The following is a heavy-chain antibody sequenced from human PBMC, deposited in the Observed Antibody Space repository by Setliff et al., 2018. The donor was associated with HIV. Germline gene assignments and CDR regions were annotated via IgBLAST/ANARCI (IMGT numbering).Heavy chain of an antibody. CDR2: IYHSGST. V-gene: IGHV4-39*07. Sequence: ASETLSLTCTVSGDSITSGGYFWSWIRQHPGKGLEWIGNIYHSGSTYYNPSLKSRVTISVDTSKNQFSLKLTSVTAADTAVYYCARFSTSSGGTFDYWGQGTLVTVSS. CDR1: GDSITSGGYF. CDR3: ARFSTSSGGTFDY. D-gene: IGHD6-6*01. J-gene: IGHJ4*02.